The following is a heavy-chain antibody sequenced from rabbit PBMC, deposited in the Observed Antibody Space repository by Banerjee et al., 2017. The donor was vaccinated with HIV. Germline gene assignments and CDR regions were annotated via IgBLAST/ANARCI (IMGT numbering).Heavy chain of an antibody. V-gene: IGHV1S40*01. Sequence: QSLEESGGGLVKPGASLTLTCKASGFSLSSSYWMCWVRQAPGKGLERIACIHAGSSGSTYYASWAKGRFTVSKTSSTTVTLQMTSLTAADTATYFCARDADTFVDTEYFNLWGPGTLVTVS. J-gene: IGHJ4*01. CDR2: IHAGSSGST. D-gene: IGHD3-3*01. CDR1: GFSLSSSYW. CDR3: ARDADTFVDTEYFNL.